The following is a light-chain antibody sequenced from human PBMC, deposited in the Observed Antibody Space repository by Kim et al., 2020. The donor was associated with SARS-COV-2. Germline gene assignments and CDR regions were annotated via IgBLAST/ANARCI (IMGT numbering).Light chain of an antibody. J-gene: IGKJ4*01. CDR1: QSVGSSY. V-gene: IGKV3-20*01. CDR3: QQYGSSPSS. CDR2: GAS. Sequence: PPGERATLSCRASQSVGSSYLAWYQQKPGQAPRLLIYGASSRATGIPDRFSGSGSGTDFTLTISRLEPEDFAVYYCQQYGSSPSSIGGGTKVDIK.